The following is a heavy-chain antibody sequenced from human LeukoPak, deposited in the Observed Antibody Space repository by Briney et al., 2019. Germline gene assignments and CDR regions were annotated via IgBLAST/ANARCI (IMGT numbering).Heavy chain of an antibody. Sequence: GASVKVSCKASGYTFTSYAMHWVRQAPGQRLEWMGWINTNTGNPTYAQGFTGRFVFSLDTSVNTTYLQISSLKAEDTAVYYCARDHGSQRYWFDPWGQGTLVTVSS. J-gene: IGHJ5*02. D-gene: IGHD1-26*01. CDR2: INTNTGNP. CDR3: ARDHGSQRYWFDP. V-gene: IGHV7-4-1*02. CDR1: GYTFTSYA.